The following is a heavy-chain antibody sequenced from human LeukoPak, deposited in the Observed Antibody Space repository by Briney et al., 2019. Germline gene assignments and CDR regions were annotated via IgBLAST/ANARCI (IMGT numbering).Heavy chain of an antibody. CDR3: AKDSLGYRSGGSCYTFDY. V-gene: IGHV3-23*01. D-gene: IGHD2-15*01. CDR1: GFTFSSYA. J-gene: IGHJ4*02. Sequence: GGSLRLSCAASGFTFSSYAMSWVRQAPGKGLEWVSAISGSGGSTYYADSVKGRFTISRDNSKNTLYLQMNSLRAEDTAVYYCAKDSLGYRSGGSCYTFDYWGQGTLVTVSS. CDR2: ISGSGGST.